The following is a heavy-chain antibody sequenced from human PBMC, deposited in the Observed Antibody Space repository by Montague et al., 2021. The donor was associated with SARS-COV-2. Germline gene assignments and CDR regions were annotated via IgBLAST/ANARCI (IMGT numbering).Heavy chain of an antibody. CDR2: IYWDDDK. CDR1: GFSLSTSGVG. D-gene: IGHD6-25*01. J-gene: IGHJ6*02. CDR3: AHSIAAIEAESSYYYYYYGMDV. V-gene: IGHV2-5*02. Sequence: PVLVKPTQTLTLTCTFSGFSLSTSGVGVGWIRQPPGKALEWLAPIYWDDDKRYSPSLKSRLTITKDTSKNQVVLTMTNMDPVDTATYYCAHSIAAIEAESSYYYYYYGMDVWGQGTTVTVSS.